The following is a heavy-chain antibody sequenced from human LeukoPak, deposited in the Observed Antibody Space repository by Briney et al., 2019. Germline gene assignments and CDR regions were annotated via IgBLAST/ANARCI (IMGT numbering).Heavy chain of an antibody. Sequence: GGSLRLSCAASGFTFSTYALGWVRQSPGKGLKWVSVINTSGGGTYYTESVQGRFTISRDNTKDTLYLQMNSLRVEDTAVYYCARDMAAAGTIFDYWGQGTLVTVSS. CDR2: INTSGGGT. CDR3: ARDMAAAGTIFDY. V-gene: IGHV3-23*01. CDR1: GFTFSTYA. J-gene: IGHJ4*02. D-gene: IGHD6-13*01.